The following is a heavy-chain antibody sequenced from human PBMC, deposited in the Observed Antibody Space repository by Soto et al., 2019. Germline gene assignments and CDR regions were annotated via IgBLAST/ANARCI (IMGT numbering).Heavy chain of an antibody. CDR1: GFTFSSYS. V-gene: IGHV3-21*01. J-gene: IGHJ4*02. CDR2: ISSSSSYI. D-gene: IGHD3-22*01. Sequence: EVQLVESGGGLVKPGGSLRLSCAASGFTFSSYSMNWVRQAPGKGLEWVSSISSSSSYIYYADSVKGRFTISRDNAKNSLYLQMNSLRAEDTAVYYCARDVVRGARYYYDSSGFGSWGQGTLVTVSS. CDR3: ARDVVRGARYYYDSSGFGS.